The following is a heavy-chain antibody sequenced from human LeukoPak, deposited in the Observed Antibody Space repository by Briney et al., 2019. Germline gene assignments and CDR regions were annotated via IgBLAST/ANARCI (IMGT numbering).Heavy chain of an antibody. CDR1: GYTFTSYD. D-gene: IGHD4-17*01. J-gene: IGHJ5*02. Sequence: GASVKVSCKGAGYTFTSYDINRGRQATGQGQERMGGVNTNSGSTGYVQNFQGRVTMTRNTSISTAYMELSSLRSEDTAVYYCARGPPYDYGDNWFDPWGQGTLVTVSP. V-gene: IGHV1-8*01. CDR3: ARGPPYDYGDNWFDP. CDR2: VNTNSGST.